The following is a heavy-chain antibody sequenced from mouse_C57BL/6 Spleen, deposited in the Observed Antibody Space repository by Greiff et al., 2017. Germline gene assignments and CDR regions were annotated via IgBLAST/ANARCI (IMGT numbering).Heavy chain of an antibody. CDR3: ARRGYGSSYGYFDV. CDR1: GFTFSSYT. CDR2: IGGGGGNT. J-gene: IGHJ1*03. D-gene: IGHD1-1*01. Sequence: EVMLVESGGGLVKPGGSLKLSCAASGFTFSSYTMSWVRQTPEKRLEWVATIGGGGGNTYYPDSVKGRFTISRDNAKNTLYLQMSSLRSEDTALYYCARRGYGSSYGYFDVWGTGTTVTVSS. V-gene: IGHV5-9*01.